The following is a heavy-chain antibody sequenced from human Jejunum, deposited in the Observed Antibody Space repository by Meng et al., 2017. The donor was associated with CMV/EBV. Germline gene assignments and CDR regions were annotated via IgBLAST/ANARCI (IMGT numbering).Heavy chain of an antibody. CDR2: IRYDGTNK. CDR3: AKDLDYMGGMDV. CDR1: GFTISSVG. D-gene: IGHD4-11*01. J-gene: IGHJ6*02. V-gene: IGHV3-30*02. Sequence: EAAGFTISSVGRHWVRQAPGKGLEWLAFIRYDGTNKFYAGSVRGRFIISRDNSKNTVYLQMRSLGLEDRAVYYCAKDLDYMGGMDVWGQGTTVTVSS.